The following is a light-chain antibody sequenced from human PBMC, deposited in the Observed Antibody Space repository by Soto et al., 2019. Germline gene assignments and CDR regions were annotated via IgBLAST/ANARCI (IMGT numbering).Light chain of an antibody. CDR2: AAS. CDR1: QSISSY. CDR3: QRGYSTLLT. J-gene: IGKJ4*01. Sequence: DIQMTQSPSSLSASVGDRVTITCRASQSISSYLNWYQQKPGKAPKLLIYAASSLQSGGPSRFSATGTGSGFTLTISSLQPEDFARYYGQRGYSTLLTFGGGTKVESK. V-gene: IGKV1-39*01.